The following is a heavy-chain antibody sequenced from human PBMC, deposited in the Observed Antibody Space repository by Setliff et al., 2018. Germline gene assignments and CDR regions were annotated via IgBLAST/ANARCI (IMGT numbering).Heavy chain of an antibody. V-gene: IGHV4-34*01. D-gene: IGHD2-21*02. CDR2: INHSGST. CDR1: GGSSSGYY. CDR3: ARDLGHGGDSDY. J-gene: IGHJ4*02. Sequence: SETLSLTCAVYGGSSSGYYWGWIRQPPGKRLEWIGEINHSGSTNSNPSLKSRLTISRDTSKNQVSLKLNSVTATDTAVYYCARDLGHGGDSDYWGQGILVTVSS.